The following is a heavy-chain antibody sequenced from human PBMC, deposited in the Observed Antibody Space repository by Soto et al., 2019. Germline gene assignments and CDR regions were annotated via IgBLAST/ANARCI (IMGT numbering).Heavy chain of an antibody. CDR3: ARMRPQRYFDY. CDR2: INHSGST. J-gene: IGHJ4*02. D-gene: IGHD6-25*01. Sequence: PSETLSLTCAVYGGSFSGYYWSWIRQPPGKGLEWIGEINHSGSTNYNPSLKSRVTISVDTSKNQFSLKLSSVTAADTAVYYCARMRPQRYFDYWGQGTLVTVSS. V-gene: IGHV4-34*01. CDR1: GGSFSGYY.